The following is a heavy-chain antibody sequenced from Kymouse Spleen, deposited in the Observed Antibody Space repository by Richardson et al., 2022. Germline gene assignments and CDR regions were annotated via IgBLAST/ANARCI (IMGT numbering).Heavy chain of an antibody. V-gene: IGHV3-33*01. Sequence: QVQLVESGGGVVQPGRSLRLSCAASGFTFSSYGMHWVRQAPGKGLEWVAVIWYDGSNKYYADSVKGRFTISRDNSKNTLYLQMNSLRAEDTAVYYCARERTGHYFDYWGQGTLVTVSS. CDR2: IWYDGSNK. D-gene: IGHD7-27*02. CDR1: GFTFSSYG. CDR3: ARERTGHYFDY. J-gene: IGHJ4*02.